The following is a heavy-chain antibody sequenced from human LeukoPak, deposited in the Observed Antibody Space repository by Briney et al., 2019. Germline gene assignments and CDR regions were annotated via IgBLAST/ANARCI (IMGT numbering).Heavy chain of an antibody. CDR3: ARGDPYMDV. CDR2: ITGSGGRT. D-gene: IGHD2-21*02. J-gene: IGHJ6*03. Sequence: GGSLRLSCAASGFTFSSYAMNWVRQAPGKGLEWVSAITGSGGRTYYADSVKGRFTISRDNSKNTLYLQMNGLRAEDTAVYYCARGDPYMDVWGKGTTVTVSS. V-gene: IGHV3-23*01. CDR1: GFTFSSYA.